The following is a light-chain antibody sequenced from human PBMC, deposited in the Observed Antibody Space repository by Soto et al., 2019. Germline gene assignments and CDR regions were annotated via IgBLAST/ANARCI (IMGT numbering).Light chain of an antibody. CDR2: GAS. CDR1: QSVRSNF. J-gene: IGKJ5*01. CDR3: QQYGSSPPIT. Sequence: EIMLTQSPGTLSLSPGERATLSCRASQSVRSNFLAWYQQKPGQAPRLLIYGASNRATGIPDRFSGSGSGTDFTLTITRLEPEDFAVYYCQQYGSSPPITFGQGTRLEI. V-gene: IGKV3-20*01.